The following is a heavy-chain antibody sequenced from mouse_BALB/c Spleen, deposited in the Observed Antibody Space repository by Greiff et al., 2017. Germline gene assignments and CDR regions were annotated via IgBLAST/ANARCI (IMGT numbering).Heavy chain of an antibody. V-gene: IGHV5-17*02. Sequence: VQLKESGGGLVQPGGSRKLSCAASGFTFSSFGMHWVRQAPEKGLEWVAYISSGSSTIYYADTVKGRFTISRDNPKNTLFLQMTSLRSEDTAMYYCARSGYYYGTPYYAMDYWGQGTSVTVSS. J-gene: IGHJ4*01. CDR3: ARSGYYYGTPYYAMDY. CDR2: ISSGSSTI. CDR1: GFTFSSFG. D-gene: IGHD1-1*01.